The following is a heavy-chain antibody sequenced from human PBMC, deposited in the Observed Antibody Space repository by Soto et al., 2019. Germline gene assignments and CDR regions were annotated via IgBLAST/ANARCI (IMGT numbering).Heavy chain of an antibody. CDR1: GFTFSSYW. Sequence: QPGGSLRLSCAASGFTFSSYWMSWVRQAPGKGLEWVANIKQDGSEKYYVDSVKGRFTISRDNAKNSLYLQMNSLRAGDTAVYYCARVMSVQLWQGWADYYGMDVWGQGTTVTVSS. J-gene: IGHJ6*02. CDR3: ARVMSVQLWQGWADYYGMDV. CDR2: IKQDGSEK. V-gene: IGHV3-7*03. D-gene: IGHD5-18*01.